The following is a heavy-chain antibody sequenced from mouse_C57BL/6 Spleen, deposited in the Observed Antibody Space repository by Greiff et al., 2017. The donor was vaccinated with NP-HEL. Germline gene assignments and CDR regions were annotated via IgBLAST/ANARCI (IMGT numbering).Heavy chain of an antibody. V-gene: IGHV5-17*01. Sequence: EVKLMESGGGLVKPGGSLKLSCAASGFTFSDYGMHWVRQAPEKGLEWVAYISSGSSTIYYADTVKGRFTISRDNAKNTLFLQMTSLRSDDTASYYCARGGYGSGFAYWGQGTLVTVSA. CDR1: GFTFSDYG. CDR3: ARGGYGSGFAY. D-gene: IGHD1-1*01. J-gene: IGHJ3*01. CDR2: ISSGSSTI.